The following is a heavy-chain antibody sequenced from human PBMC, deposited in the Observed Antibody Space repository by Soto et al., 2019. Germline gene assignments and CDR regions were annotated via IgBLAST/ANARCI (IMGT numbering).Heavy chain of an antibody. V-gene: IGHV5-51*01. CDR1: GYTFTSHL. CDR2: TYPGDSET. D-gene: IGHD6-19*01. J-gene: IGHJ5*02. Sequence: GESLNISCKGSGYTFTSHLIGWVRQMPGKGLEWMGITYPGDSETRYSPSFQGQVTISLDKSKSQFSLRLISVTAADTAVYYCTREQSDDNYFDPWGQGTLVTVSS. CDR3: TREQSDDNYFDP.